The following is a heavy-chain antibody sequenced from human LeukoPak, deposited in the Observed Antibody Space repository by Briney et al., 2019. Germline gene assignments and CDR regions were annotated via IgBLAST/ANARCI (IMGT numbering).Heavy chain of an antibody. J-gene: IGHJ4*02. CDR1: GGSINSYY. D-gene: IGHD1-1*01. V-gene: IGHV4-59*01. CDR2: IYYSGST. CDR3: ARGPTRYYFDY. Sequence: SETLSLTCTVSGGSINSYYWSWIRQPPGKGLEWIGYIYYSGSTNYNPSLKSRVTISVVTSKNQFSLKLSSVTAADTAVYYCARGPTRYYFDYWGQGTLVTVSS.